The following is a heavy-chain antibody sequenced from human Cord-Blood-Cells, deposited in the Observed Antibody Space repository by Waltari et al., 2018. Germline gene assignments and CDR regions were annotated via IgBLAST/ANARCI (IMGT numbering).Heavy chain of an antibody. J-gene: IGHJ4*02. CDR2: IDSGGST. V-gene: IGHV3-53*01. Sequence: EVQLVESVGGLIQPGGSLLLSCAASGFTVSRNYMSWVRQAPGKGLEWVSVIDSGGSTYYADSVKGRFTISRDNSKNTLYLQMNSLRAEDTAVYYCARDIAAGTTTISFDYWGQGTLVTVSS. D-gene: IGHD6-13*01. CDR3: ARDIAAGTTTISFDY. CDR1: GFTVSRNY.